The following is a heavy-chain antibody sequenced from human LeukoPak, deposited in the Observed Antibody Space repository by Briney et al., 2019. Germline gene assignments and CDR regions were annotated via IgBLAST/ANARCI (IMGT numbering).Heavy chain of an antibody. Sequence: SETLSLTCTVSGGSIISSSYYWGWIRQPPGKGLEWIGYIYYSGSTNYNPSLKSRVTISVDTSKNQFSLKLSSVTAADTAVYYCARDWGPDRGYRVRAYYYYGMDVWGQGTTVTVSS. D-gene: IGHD5-18*01. CDR1: GGSIISSSYY. J-gene: IGHJ6*02. CDR2: IYYSGST. V-gene: IGHV4-61*01. CDR3: ARDWGPDRGYRVRAYYYYGMDV.